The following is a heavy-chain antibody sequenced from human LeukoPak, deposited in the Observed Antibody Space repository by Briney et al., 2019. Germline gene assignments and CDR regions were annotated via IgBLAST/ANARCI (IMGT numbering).Heavy chain of an antibody. Sequence: PGGSLRLSCAESGFSFRSYGMHWVRQAPGKGLEWMAFIRSDGSNKYYADSVKGRFTISRDNSKNTLYLQMNSLRAEDTAVYYCARILDSAWGELGYWGQGTLVTVSS. V-gene: IGHV3-30*02. CDR1: GFSFRSYG. CDR3: ARILDSAWGELGY. J-gene: IGHJ4*02. D-gene: IGHD6-19*01. CDR2: IRSDGSNK.